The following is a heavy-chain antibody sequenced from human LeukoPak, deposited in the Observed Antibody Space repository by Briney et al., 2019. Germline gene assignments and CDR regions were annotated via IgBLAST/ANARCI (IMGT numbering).Heavy chain of an antibody. J-gene: IGHJ6*03. Sequence: PSETLSLTCTVSGGCISSSSYYWGWIRHPPGKGLEWIGSIYYSGSSYYNPSLKSRVTISVDTSKNQFSLKLSSVTAADTAVYYCARQLGGSSSSWYRYYYYYMDVWGKGTTVTVSS. CDR1: GGCISSSSYY. D-gene: IGHD6-13*01. CDR2: IYYSGSS. V-gene: IGHV4-39*01. CDR3: ARQLGGSSSSWYRYYYYYMDV.